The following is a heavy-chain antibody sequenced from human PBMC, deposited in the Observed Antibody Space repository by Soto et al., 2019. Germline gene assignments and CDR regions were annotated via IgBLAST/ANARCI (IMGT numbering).Heavy chain of an antibody. CDR1: GASIRSTDYY. CDR2: VYYTGST. J-gene: IGHJ5*02. D-gene: IGHD2-21*02. Sequence: PSETLSLTCTVSGASIRSTDYYWSWIRQAPGKGLEWIGYVYYTGSTYYNPSLMSRLTISVDTSKNQFSLKLTSVTAAETAVYYCVRTAREGAVAPHWFDRWGQGTQVTPPQ. CDR3: VRTAREGAVAPHWFDR. V-gene: IGHV4-30-4*01.